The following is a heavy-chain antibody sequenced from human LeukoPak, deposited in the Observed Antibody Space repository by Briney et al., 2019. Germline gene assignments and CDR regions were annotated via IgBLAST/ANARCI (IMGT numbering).Heavy chain of an antibody. CDR3: ARSLKRLRLYYYYGMDV. D-gene: IGHD5-12*01. Sequence: SETLSLTCSVYGGSFSGYYWSWIRQPPGKGLEGIGEINHSGSSNYNPALKRRGTISVDTSKTQFSLKLSSVTAADTAVYYCARSLKRLRLYYYYGMDVWGQGTTVTVSS. V-gene: IGHV4-34*01. CDR2: INHSGSS. J-gene: IGHJ6*02. CDR1: GGSFSGYY.